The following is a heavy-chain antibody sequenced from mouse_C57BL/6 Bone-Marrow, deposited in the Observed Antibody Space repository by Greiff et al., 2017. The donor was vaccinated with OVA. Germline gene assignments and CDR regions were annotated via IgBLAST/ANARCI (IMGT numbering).Heavy chain of an antibody. V-gene: IGHV5-9*01. Sequence: EVKLMESGGGLVKPGGSLKLSCAASGFTFSSYTMSWVRQTPEKRLEWVATISGGGGNTYYAASVQGRFTISRDNAKNTLYLQMSSLRSEDTSLYYCALTRYFDVWGTGTTVTVSS. CDR1: GFTFSSYT. J-gene: IGHJ1*03. CDR2: ISGGGGNT. CDR3: ALTRYFDV.